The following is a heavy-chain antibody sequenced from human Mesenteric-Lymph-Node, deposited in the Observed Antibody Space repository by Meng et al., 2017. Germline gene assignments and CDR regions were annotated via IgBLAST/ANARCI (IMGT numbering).Heavy chain of an antibody. D-gene: IGHD5-12*01. CDR2: ITSNGDST. CDR1: GLTFRNYA. CDR3: AKEWIEIGHPHFDH. Sequence: EVQLLQSGGDWVQPGVSLRLSCAVSGLTFRNYAMSWLRQAPGKGLEWVSGITSNGDSTYYIDSVKGRFTISRDNFKNTLYLQMNSLRAEDTAIYYCAKEWIEIGHPHFDHWGQGSLVTVSS. V-gene: IGHV3-23*01. J-gene: IGHJ4*02.